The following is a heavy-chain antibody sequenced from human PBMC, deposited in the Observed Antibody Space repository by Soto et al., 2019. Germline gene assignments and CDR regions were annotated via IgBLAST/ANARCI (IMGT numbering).Heavy chain of an antibody. CDR1: GGSISSYY. CDR3: ARPFRKGELLPXDY. Sequence: SETLSLTCTVSGGSISSYYWSWIRQPPGKGLEWIGYIYYSGSTNYNPSLKSRVTISVDTSKNQFSLKLSSVTAADTAVYYCARPFRKGELLPXDYWGQGTLVTVSS. D-gene: IGHD1-26*01. J-gene: IGHJ4*02. CDR2: IYYSGST. V-gene: IGHV4-59*08.